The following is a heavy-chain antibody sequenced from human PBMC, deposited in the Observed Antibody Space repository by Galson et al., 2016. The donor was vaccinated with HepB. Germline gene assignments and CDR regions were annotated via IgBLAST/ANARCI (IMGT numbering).Heavy chain of an antibody. J-gene: IGHJ3*02. Sequence: TLSLTCTVSGGSISSGGYSWSRIRQPPGKGLEWIGYIYDSGSTYYNPSLKSRLTISVDRSKNQFSLKLSSVTAADTAVYYCARGGRDDAFDIWGQGTMATVSS. CDR1: GGSISSGGYS. CDR2: IYDSGST. CDR3: ARGGRDDAFDI. V-gene: IGHV4-30-2*01.